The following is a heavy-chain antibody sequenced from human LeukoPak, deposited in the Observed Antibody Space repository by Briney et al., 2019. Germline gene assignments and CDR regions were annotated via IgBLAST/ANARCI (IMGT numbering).Heavy chain of an antibody. Sequence: SETLSLTCSVSGGSISRSSYYWGWTRQPPGKGLEWIGSIYYSGSTYYNPSLKSRVTISVDTSRNQFSLKLGSVTAADTAVYYSARHGSIATGAFTYWGQGTLVTVSS. D-gene: IGHD6-13*01. CDR3: ARHGSIATGAFTY. CDR2: IYYSGST. J-gene: IGHJ4*02. V-gene: IGHV4-39*01. CDR1: GGSISRSSYY.